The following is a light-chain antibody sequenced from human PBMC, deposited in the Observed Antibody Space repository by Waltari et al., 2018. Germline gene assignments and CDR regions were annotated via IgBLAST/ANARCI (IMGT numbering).Light chain of an antibody. CDR1: SSNIGDNV. CDR3: AAWDDSLHGHWV. J-gene: IGLJ3*02. Sequence: QSVLTQPPSASGTHGQRVTISCSGSSSNIGDNVVNWYQQLPGKAPKLLIYRSDQRHSGVPDRFSGSKSGTIASLAISGLQSADEGDYYCAAWDDSLHGHWVFGGGTKVTVL. V-gene: IGLV1-44*01. CDR2: RSD.